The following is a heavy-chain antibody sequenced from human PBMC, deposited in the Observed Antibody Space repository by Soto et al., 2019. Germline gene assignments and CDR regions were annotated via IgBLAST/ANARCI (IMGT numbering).Heavy chain of an antibody. CDR3: ARSEATGLDY. Sequence: QVQLQESGPGLVKPSGTLSLTCTVSGGSMSSSNWWNWVRQSPGKGLEWIGEAHHSGRTNYNPSLKSRVTISVDKSKNHLSLKLSSVTAADTAVYYCARSEATGLDYWGQGTLVTVSS. CDR1: GGSMSSSNW. J-gene: IGHJ4*02. CDR2: AHHSGRT. V-gene: IGHV4-4*02. D-gene: IGHD1-26*01.